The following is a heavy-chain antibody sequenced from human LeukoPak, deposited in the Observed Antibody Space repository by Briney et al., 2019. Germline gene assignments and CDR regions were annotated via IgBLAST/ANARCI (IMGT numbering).Heavy chain of an antibody. V-gene: IGHV1-46*01. J-gene: IGHJ5*02. CDR3: ARVTDYYDSSGYYYGWFDP. Sequence: ASVKVSCKASGYTFTSYYMHWVRQAPGQGLEWMGIINPSGGSTSYAQKFQGRVTITADKSTSTAYMELSSLRSEDTAVYYCARVTDYYDSSGYYYGWFDPWGQGTLVTVSS. CDR2: INPSGGST. D-gene: IGHD3-22*01. CDR1: GYTFTSYY.